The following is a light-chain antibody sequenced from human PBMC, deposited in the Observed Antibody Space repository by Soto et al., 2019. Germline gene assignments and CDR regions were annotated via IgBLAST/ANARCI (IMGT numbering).Light chain of an antibody. J-gene: IGLJ3*02. CDR3: CSYTSTYTLV. Sequence: QPVLTQPASVSGSPGQSITISCTGTSSDIGTYNSVSWYQHHPGKAPKLFIFEVIDRPSGVSDRFSGSKSGNTASLTISGLQPEDEADYYCCSYTSTYTLVFGGGTKLTVL. V-gene: IGLV2-14*01. CDR1: SSDIGTYNS. CDR2: EVI.